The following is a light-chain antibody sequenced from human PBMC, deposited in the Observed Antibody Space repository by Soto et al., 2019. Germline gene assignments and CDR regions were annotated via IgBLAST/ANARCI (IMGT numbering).Light chain of an antibody. Sequence: LTXPASVSGSPGQSITISCTGTSSDVGGYNYVSWYQQHPGKAPKLMIYEVSNRPSGVSNRFSGSKSGNTASLTISGLQAEDEADYYCSSYTSSSTLVFGTGTKVTVL. CDR3: SSYTSSSTLV. CDR2: EVS. V-gene: IGLV2-14*01. J-gene: IGLJ1*01. CDR1: SSDVGGYNY.